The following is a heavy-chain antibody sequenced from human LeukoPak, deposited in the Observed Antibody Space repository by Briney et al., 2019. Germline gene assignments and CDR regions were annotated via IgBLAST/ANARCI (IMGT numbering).Heavy chain of an antibody. V-gene: IGHV3-23*01. CDR1: GFTFSSYA. Sequence: GGSLRLSCAASGFTFSSYAMSWVRQAPGKRPEWVSAISSSGGTYYGDSVKGRFTISRDNSKNTLYLQMNSLSAEDTAVYYCAKDPIVFNSGNYYLGTFDIWGQGTMVTVSS. J-gene: IGHJ3*02. D-gene: IGHD1-26*01. CDR2: ISSSGGT. CDR3: AKDPIVFNSGNYYLGTFDI.